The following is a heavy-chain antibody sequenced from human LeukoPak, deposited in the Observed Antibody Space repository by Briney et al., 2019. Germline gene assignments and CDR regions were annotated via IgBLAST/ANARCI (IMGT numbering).Heavy chain of an antibody. J-gene: IGHJ4*02. CDR3: ARDNSSRAYDY. CDR2: IYTSGSA. Sequence: SETLSLTCTVSDDSISGYYWSWIRQPAGKGLEWIGRIYTSGSANYNPSLKSRVTMSIDTSKNQFSLKLSSVTAADTAVYYCARDNSSRAYDYWGQGTLVTVSS. V-gene: IGHV4-4*07. CDR1: DDSISGYY. D-gene: IGHD6-19*01.